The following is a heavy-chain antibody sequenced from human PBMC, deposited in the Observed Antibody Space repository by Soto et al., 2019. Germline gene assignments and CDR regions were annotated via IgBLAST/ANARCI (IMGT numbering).Heavy chain of an antibody. D-gene: IGHD4-17*01. Sequence: PGGSLRLSCAASGFTFSSYAMHWVRQATGKGLEWVSAIGTAGDTYYSGSVKGRFTISRENAKNSFYLQMNSLRAGDTAVYYCARAHDYAGNLPPRYFYALDVWGQGTTVTVSS. V-gene: IGHV3-13*04. CDR2: IGTAGDT. CDR1: GFTFSSYA. CDR3: ARAHDYAGNLPPRYFYALDV. J-gene: IGHJ6*02.